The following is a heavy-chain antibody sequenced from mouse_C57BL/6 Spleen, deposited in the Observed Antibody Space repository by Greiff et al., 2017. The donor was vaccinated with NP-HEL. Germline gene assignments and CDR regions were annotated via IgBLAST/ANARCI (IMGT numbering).Heavy chain of an antibody. CDR3: ARSPSITTVVATENWYFDV. J-gene: IGHJ1*03. CDR2: IHPNSGST. Sequence: VQLQESGAELVKPGASVKLSCKASGYTFTSYWMHWVKQRPGQGLEWIGMIHPNSGSTNYNEKFKSKATLTVDKSSSTAYKQLSSLTSGDSAVYYCARSPSITTVVATENWYFDVWGTGTTVTVSS. D-gene: IGHD1-1*01. V-gene: IGHV1-64*01. CDR1: GYTFTSYW.